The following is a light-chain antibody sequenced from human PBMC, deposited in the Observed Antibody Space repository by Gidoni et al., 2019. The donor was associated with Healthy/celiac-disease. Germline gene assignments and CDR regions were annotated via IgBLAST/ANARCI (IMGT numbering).Light chain of an antibody. V-gene: IGKV1-8*01. CDR1: QGISSY. Sequence: AIRMTQAPSAFAASTGDRVTITCRARQGISSYLAWYQQKPVKAPKLLIYAASTLQSGVPSRFSGSGSGTDFTLTISCLQSEDFATYYCQQYYSYPRTFGQGTKLEIK. CDR2: AAS. J-gene: IGKJ2*01. CDR3: QQYYSYPRT.